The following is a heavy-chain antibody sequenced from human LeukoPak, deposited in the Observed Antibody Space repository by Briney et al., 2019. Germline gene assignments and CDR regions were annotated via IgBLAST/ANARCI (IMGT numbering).Heavy chain of an antibody. Sequence: GESLQISCQGSGSSFTSYWIGWVRQMPGKGLEWMGIIYPGDSDTRYSPSFQGQVTISADKFINTAYLQWSSLKASDTAMYYCASRYCSGGTCYLNWGQGTLVTVSS. CDR2: IYPGDSDT. CDR1: GSSFTSYW. V-gene: IGHV5-51*01. J-gene: IGHJ4*02. CDR3: ASRYCSGGTCYLN. D-gene: IGHD2-15*01.